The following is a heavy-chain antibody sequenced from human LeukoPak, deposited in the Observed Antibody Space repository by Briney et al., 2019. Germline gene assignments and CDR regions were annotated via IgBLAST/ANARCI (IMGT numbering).Heavy chain of an antibody. CDR1: GGSFSGYY. Sequence: SETLSLTCAVYGGSFSGYYWSWIRQPPGKGLEWIGEINHSGSTNYNPSLKSRVTISVDTSKNQFSLKLSSVTAADTAVYYCARLDIVVVPEYFKYYYYMDVWGKGTTVTVSS. V-gene: IGHV4-34*01. D-gene: IGHD2-2*03. CDR3: ARLDIVVVPEYFKYYYYMDV. J-gene: IGHJ6*03. CDR2: INHSGST.